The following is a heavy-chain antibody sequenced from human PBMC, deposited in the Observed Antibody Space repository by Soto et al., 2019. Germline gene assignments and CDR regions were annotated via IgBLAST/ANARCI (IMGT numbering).Heavy chain of an antibody. Sequence: ASVKVSCKASGYTFTSYGISWVRQAPGQGLEWMGWISAYNGNTNYAQKLQGRVTMTTDTSTSTAYMELRSLRSDDTAVYYCARGYCSGGSCYSLEMATILAWFDPWGQGTLVTVSS. CDR2: ISAYNGNT. CDR1: GYTFTSYG. V-gene: IGHV1-18*01. D-gene: IGHD2-15*01. J-gene: IGHJ5*02. CDR3: ARGYCSGGSCYSLEMATILAWFDP.